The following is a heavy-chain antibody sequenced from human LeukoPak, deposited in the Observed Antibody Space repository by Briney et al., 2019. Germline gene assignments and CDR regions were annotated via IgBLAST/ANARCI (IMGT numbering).Heavy chain of an antibody. CDR2: ISGSGGTT. D-gene: IGHD3-3*01. Sequence: LSGGSLRLSCAASGFTFSSYGMNWVRQAPGKGLEWVSGISGSGGTTYYADSVKGRFTISRDNAKNSLYLQMNSLRAEDTAVYYCARVAIDTIFGVVIRYYYMDVWGKGTTVTVSS. CDR1: GFTFSSYG. V-gene: IGHV3-48*04. CDR3: ARVAIDTIFGVVIRYYYMDV. J-gene: IGHJ6*03.